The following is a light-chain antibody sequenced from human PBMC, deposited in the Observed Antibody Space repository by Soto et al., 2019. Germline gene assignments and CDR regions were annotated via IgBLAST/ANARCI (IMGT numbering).Light chain of an antibody. CDR3: QQYGRAPVA. Sequence: EIVLTQSPGTLSLSPGERATLSCRASQSVNSRYLAWYQQKPGQAPRLLIYGASSRATGIPDRFSGSGSGTDFTLTISRLEPEDFAVDYCQQYGRAPVAFGQGTKVDIK. CDR1: QSVNSRY. CDR2: GAS. J-gene: IGKJ1*01. V-gene: IGKV3-20*01.